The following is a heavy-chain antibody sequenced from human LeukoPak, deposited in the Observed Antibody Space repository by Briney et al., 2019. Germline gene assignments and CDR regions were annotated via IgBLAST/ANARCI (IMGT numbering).Heavy chain of an antibody. J-gene: IGHJ4*02. Sequence: PGGSLRLSCAASGFTFSSYGMHWVRQAPGKGLEWVAVIWYDGSNKYYADSVKGRFTISRDNSKNTLYLQMNSLRAEDTAVYYCARGVADHYGDCFDYWGQGTLVTVSS. CDR3: ARGVADHYGDCFDY. CDR1: GFTFSSYG. V-gene: IGHV3-33*01. CDR2: IWYDGSNK. D-gene: IGHD6-19*01.